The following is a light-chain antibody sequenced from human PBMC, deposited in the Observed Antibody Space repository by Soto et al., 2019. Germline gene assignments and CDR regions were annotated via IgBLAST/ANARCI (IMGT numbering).Light chain of an antibody. CDR2: DAT. J-gene: IGKJ3*01. CDR3: QQRSNWIFT. Sequence: EVVLTQSPATLSLSPGEGATLFCRASQSVGNYLAWYQQRPGQAPRLLLYDATSRATGIPARFSGSGSGADFTLTIASRGPEDFVVYYCQQRSNWIFTFGPRTIVDIK. CDR1: QSVGNY. V-gene: IGKV3-11*01.